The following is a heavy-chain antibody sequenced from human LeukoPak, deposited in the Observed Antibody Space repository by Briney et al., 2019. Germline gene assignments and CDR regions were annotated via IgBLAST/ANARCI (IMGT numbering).Heavy chain of an antibody. CDR2: ISYDGSNK. CDR1: GFTFSSYG. D-gene: IGHD4-17*01. CDR3: AKALNDYGDYGGIDY. Sequence: PGRSLRLSCAASGFTFSSYGMHWVRQAPGKGLEWVAVISYDGSNKYYAVSVKGRFTISRDISKNTLYLQMNSLRAEDTAVYYCAKALNDYGDYGGIDYWGQGTLVTVSS. J-gene: IGHJ4*02. V-gene: IGHV3-30*18.